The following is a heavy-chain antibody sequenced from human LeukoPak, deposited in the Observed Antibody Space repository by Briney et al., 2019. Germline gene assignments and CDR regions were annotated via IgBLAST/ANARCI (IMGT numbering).Heavy chain of an antibody. CDR1: GFTFSSYA. CDR2: FSGSGGST. CDR3: ARAVNLGY. D-gene: IGHD3-16*01. V-gene: IGHV3-23*01. J-gene: IGHJ4*02. Sequence: GGSLRLSCAASGFTFSSYAMSWVRQAPGKGLEWVSSFSGSGGSTYYADSVKGRFTISRDNAKNSLSLQMNSLRAEDTAVYYCARAVNLGYWGQGTLVTVSS.